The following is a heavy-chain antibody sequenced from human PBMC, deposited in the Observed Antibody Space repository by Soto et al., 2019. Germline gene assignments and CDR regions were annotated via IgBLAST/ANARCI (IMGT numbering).Heavy chain of an antibody. D-gene: IGHD5-12*01. CDR1: GFTFSSYC. Sequence: GGSLRLSCAASGFTFSSYCMHWVRQAPGKGLEWVAVISYDGSNKYYADSVKGGFTISRDNSKNTLYLQMNSLRAEDTAVYYCAKDSVVATPVDYWGQGTLVTVSS. CDR3: AKDSVVATPVDY. J-gene: IGHJ4*02. CDR2: ISYDGSNK. V-gene: IGHV3-30*18.